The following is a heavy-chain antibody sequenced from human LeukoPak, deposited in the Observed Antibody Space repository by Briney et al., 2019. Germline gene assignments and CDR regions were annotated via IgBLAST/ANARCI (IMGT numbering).Heavy chain of an antibody. CDR1: GGSINSYY. D-gene: IGHD4-17*01. V-gene: IGHV4-59*01. J-gene: IGHJ4*02. CDR3: ASGHTVTTRFDY. Sequence: SETLSLTCTVSGGSINSYYWSWIRQPPGKGLEWIGYIYYSGSTNYNPSLKSRVTISVDTSKNQFSLKLSSVTAADTAVYYCASGHTVTTRFDYWGQGTLVTVSS. CDR2: IYYSGST.